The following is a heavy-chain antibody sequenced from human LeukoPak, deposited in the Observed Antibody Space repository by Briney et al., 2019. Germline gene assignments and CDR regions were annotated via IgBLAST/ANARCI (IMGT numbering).Heavy chain of an antibody. CDR2: ISAYNGNT. J-gene: IGHJ5*02. CDR3: ARGGIAVAAAADDWFDP. Sequence: ASVKVSCKASGYTFTSYGISWVRQAPGQGLEWMGWISAYNGNTNYAQKFQGRVTMTRNTSISTAYMELSSLRSEDTAVYYCARGGIAVAAAADDWFDPWGQGTLVTVSS. D-gene: IGHD6-13*01. CDR1: GYTFTSYG. V-gene: IGHV1-18*01.